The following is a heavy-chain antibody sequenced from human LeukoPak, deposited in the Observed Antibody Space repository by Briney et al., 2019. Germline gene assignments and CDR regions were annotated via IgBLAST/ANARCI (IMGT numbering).Heavy chain of an antibody. CDR1: GGSISSYY. J-gene: IGHJ5*02. V-gene: IGHV4-4*07. Sequence: SETLSLTCTVSGGSISSYYWSWIRQPAGKGLEWIGRIYSSGSINYNPSLNSRVTISVDKSKNHFSLKLTSVSAGDRAVYYCARGAYYVLWFVPWGEGALVTVPS. CDR2: IYSSGSI. D-gene: IGHD3-16*01. CDR3: ARGAYYVLWFVP.